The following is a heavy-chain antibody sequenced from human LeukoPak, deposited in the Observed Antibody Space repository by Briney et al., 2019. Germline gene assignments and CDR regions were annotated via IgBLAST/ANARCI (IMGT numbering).Heavy chain of an antibody. Sequence: GGSLRLSCAASGFTFSSYAMSWVRQAPGKGLEWVPGISGSGGATYSADSVKGRFTISRDNPKNTLYLQMNSLRAEDTAVYYCARDLVQQLGLSTLFDYWGQGTLVTVSS. D-gene: IGHD6-13*01. CDR1: GFTFSSYA. CDR2: ISGSGGAT. J-gene: IGHJ4*02. V-gene: IGHV3-23*01. CDR3: ARDLVQQLGLSTLFDY.